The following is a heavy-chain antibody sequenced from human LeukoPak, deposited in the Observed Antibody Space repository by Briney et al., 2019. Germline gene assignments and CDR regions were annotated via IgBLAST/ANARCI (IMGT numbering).Heavy chain of an antibody. V-gene: IGHV3-33*01. J-gene: IGHJ4*02. CDR3: ARDRLAVAELDY. CDR1: GFTFSSYG. CDR2: IWYDGSNK. D-gene: IGHD6-19*01. Sequence: GGSLRLSCAASGFTFSSYGMHWVRQAPGKGLEWVAVIWYDGSNKYYADSVKGRFTISRDNSKNTLYLQMNSLRAEDTAVYYCARDRLAVAELDYWGQGTLVTVSS.